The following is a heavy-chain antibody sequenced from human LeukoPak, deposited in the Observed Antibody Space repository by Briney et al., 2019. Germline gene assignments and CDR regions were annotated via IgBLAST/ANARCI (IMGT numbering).Heavy chain of an antibody. Sequence: GGSLRLSCAASGFSFSIYWMSWVRQAPGKGLEWVANINQNGSAKYYVDSVKGRFTISRGNAKNTLSLQMNSLRAEDTAVFYCVRAGGPHTVDVWGQGTTVTVSS. D-gene: IGHD2-8*02. CDR1: GFSFSIYW. CDR2: INQNGSAK. J-gene: IGHJ6*02. CDR3: VRAGGPHTVDV. V-gene: IGHV3-7*01.